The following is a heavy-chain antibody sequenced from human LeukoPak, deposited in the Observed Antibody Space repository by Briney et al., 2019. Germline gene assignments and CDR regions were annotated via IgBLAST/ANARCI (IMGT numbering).Heavy chain of an antibody. CDR2: INPNRGGT. J-gene: IGHJ4*02. D-gene: IGHD3-9*01. CDR3: ARDGALLRYFDWLSAAYFDY. CDR1: GYTFTGYY. Sequence: RASVKVSRKASGYTFTGYYMHWVRQAPGQGLEWMGWINPNRGGTNYAQKFQGRVTMTRDTSISTAYMELSRLRSDDTAVYYCARDGALLRYFDWLSAAYFDYWGQGTLVTASS. V-gene: IGHV1-2*02.